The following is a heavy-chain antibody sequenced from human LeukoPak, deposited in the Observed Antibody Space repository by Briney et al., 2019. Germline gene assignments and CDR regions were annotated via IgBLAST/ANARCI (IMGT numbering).Heavy chain of an antibody. CDR3: ARSTGRGGFGELSDMGVYDY. Sequence: KPSETLSLTCTVSGYSISSGYYWGWIRQPPGKGLEWIGSIYHSGSTYYNPSLKSRVTISVDTSKNQFSLKLSSVTAADTAVYYCARSTGRGGFGELSDMGVYDYWGQGTLVTVSS. CDR1: GYSISSGYY. D-gene: IGHD3-10*01. J-gene: IGHJ4*02. V-gene: IGHV4-38-2*02. CDR2: IYHSGST.